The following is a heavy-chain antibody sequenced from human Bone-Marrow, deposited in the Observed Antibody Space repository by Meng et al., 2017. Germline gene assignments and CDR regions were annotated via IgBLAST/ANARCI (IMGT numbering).Heavy chain of an antibody. Sequence: GGSLRLSCAASGITFSSYEMNWVRQAPGKGLEWVSYIRSSGSTIYYADSEKSRFTISRDNSKNTLYLQMNSLRAEDTAVYDCARAIGKLRYFDWLSQPVWDAYYYYGMDVWGQGTTVTVSS. CDR1: GITFSSYE. CDR3: ARAIGKLRYFDWLSQPVWDAYYYYGMDV. D-gene: IGHD3-9*01. V-gene: IGHV3-48*03. CDR2: IRSSGSTI. J-gene: IGHJ6*02.